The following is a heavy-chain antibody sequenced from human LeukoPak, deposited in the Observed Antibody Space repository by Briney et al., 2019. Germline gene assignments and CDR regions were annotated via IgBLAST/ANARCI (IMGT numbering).Heavy chain of an antibody. CDR3: AEPPSPYSSGWYSAFDY. Sequence: GGSLRLSCAASGFTFSSYAMSWVRQAPGKGLEWVSTISGSGGSTYYADSVKGRFTISRDNSKNTLYLQMNSLRAEDTAVYYCAEPPSPYSSGWYSAFDYWGQGTLVTVSS. J-gene: IGHJ4*02. CDR2: ISGSGGST. D-gene: IGHD6-19*01. CDR1: GFTFSSYA. V-gene: IGHV3-23*01.